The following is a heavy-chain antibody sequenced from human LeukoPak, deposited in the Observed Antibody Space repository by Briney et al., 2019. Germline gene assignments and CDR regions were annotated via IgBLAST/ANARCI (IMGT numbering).Heavy chain of an antibody. D-gene: IGHD3-22*01. CDR2: VTPIFGTA. CDR3: AREWGLESSGFYYAY. CDR1: GGTFSRFT. Sequence: SVKVFCKASGGTFSRFTISWVRQAPGQGFEWMGGVTPIFGTANFAQRFQGRVSITADESTSTAFMELSSLRSEDTAVYYCAREWGLESSGFYYAYWGQGTLVTVSS. V-gene: IGHV1-69*13. J-gene: IGHJ4*02.